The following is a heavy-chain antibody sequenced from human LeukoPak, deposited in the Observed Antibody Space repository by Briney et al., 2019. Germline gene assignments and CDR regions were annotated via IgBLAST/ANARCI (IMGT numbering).Heavy chain of an antibody. Sequence: GASVKVSCKASGYTFTGYYIHWVRQAPGQGLEWMGWINPNSGGTNYAQKFQGRVTMTRDTSISTAYMELSRLRSDDTAVYYCARDIAAAGYFDYWGQGTLVTVSS. J-gene: IGHJ4*02. CDR2: INPNSGGT. V-gene: IGHV1-2*02. CDR1: GYTFTGYY. CDR3: ARDIAAAGYFDY. D-gene: IGHD6-13*01.